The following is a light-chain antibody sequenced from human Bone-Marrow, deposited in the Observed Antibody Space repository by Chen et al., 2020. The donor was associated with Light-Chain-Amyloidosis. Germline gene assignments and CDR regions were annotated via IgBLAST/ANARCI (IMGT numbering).Light chain of an antibody. CDR1: SSDVGGDNH. CDR3: SSYTITNTLV. J-gene: IGLJ1*01. CDR2: EVT. Sequence: QSALTQPASVSGSPGQSITISCTGTSSDVGGDNHVSWYQQHPDKAPKLMIYEVTNRPSWVPDLFSGSKSDNTASLTISGLPTEDEADYFCSSYTITNTLVFGSGTRVTVL. V-gene: IGLV2-14*01.